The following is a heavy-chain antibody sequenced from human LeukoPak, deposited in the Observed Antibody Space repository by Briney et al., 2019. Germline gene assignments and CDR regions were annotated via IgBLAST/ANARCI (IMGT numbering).Heavy chain of an antibody. CDR3: ARLSSKQWLVHPVDY. J-gene: IGHJ4*02. V-gene: IGHV5-10-1*01. CDR2: IDPSDSYT. D-gene: IGHD6-19*01. CDR1: GYSFTIYW. Sequence: GESLRISCKGSGYSFTIYWISWVRQMPGKGLEWMGRIDPSDSYTNYSPSFQGHVTISADKSISTAYLQWSSLKASDTAMYYCARLSSKQWLVHPVDYWGQGTLVTVSS.